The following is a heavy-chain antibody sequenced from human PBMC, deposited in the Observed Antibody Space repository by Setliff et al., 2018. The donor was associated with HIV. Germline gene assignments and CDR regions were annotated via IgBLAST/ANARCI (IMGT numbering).Heavy chain of an antibody. CDR2: IYYEGST. CDR1: GDSFSTGFHY. CDR3: ARRDLTSAPT. D-gene: IGHD3-10*01. J-gene: IGHJ5*02. Sequence: SETLSLTCTVSGDSFSTGFHYWVWIRQPPGKGLEWVGSIYYEGSTYYNPSLKSRVTVSADTSKNHFSLRLTSATAADTAVYYCARRDLTSAPTWGQGTLVTVPQ. V-gene: IGHV4-39*02.